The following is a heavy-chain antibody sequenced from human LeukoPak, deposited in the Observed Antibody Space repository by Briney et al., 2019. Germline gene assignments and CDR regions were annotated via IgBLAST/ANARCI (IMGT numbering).Heavy chain of an antibody. D-gene: IGHD4-23*01. CDR2: IYYGGTT. CDR3: ARDTTVASGVQH. Sequence: SETLSLTCSVSGGSLRTHSWSCVRQSPGKRLEWIGYIYYGGTTNYNPSLKSRVTISADTAKNQFSLRLRSVTAADTAIYYCARDTTVASGVQHWGQGTIVTVSS. V-gene: IGHV4-59*11. J-gene: IGHJ4*02. CDR1: GGSLRTHS.